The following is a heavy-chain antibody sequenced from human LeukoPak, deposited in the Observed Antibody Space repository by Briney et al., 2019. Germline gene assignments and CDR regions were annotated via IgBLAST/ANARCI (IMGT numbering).Heavy chain of an antibody. Sequence: SETLSLTCAVYGGSFSGYYWSWIRQPPGKGLEWIGYIYYSGSTNYNPSLKSRVTISVDSSKNQFSLKLSSVTAADTAVYYCARTTEGGYTYDYFYYYYMDVWGKGTTVTISS. CDR2: IYYSGST. D-gene: IGHD5-18*01. CDR1: GGSFSGYY. J-gene: IGHJ6*03. CDR3: ARTTEGGYTYDYFYYYYMDV. V-gene: IGHV4-59*01.